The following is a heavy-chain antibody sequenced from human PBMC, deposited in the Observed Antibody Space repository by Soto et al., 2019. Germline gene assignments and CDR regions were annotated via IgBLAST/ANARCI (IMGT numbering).Heavy chain of an antibody. CDR2: ISGSGGST. CDR3: AKDRGAARPNGMDV. V-gene: IGHV3-23*01. Sequence: GGSLRLSCAASGFNFNTFAMSWIRQAPGKGLEWVSAISGSGGSTYYADSVKGRFTISRDNSKNTLYLQMNSLRAEDTAVYYCAKDRGAARPNGMDVWGQGTTVTVSS. J-gene: IGHJ6*02. D-gene: IGHD6-6*01. CDR1: GFNFNTFA.